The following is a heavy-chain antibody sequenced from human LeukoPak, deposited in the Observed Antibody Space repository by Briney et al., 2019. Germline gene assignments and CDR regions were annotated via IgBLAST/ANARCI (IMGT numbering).Heavy chain of an antibody. D-gene: IGHD3-3*01. Sequence: SETLSLTCSVSGGSIISSNYYWGWIRQPPGKGLEWIGSIYQSGSGSSYYNPSLNSRVTISGDTSKNQFFLRLSSVPAADTAVYYCASTLRFLPYRRFDYWGQGTLVTVPS. CDR3: ASTLRFLPYRRFDY. CDR2: IYQSGSGSS. V-gene: IGHV4-39*01. CDR1: GGSIISSNYY. J-gene: IGHJ4*02.